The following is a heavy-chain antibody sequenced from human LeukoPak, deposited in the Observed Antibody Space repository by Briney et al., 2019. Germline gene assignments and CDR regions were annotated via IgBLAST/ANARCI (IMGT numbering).Heavy chain of an antibody. CDR2: MYYSGST. V-gene: IGHV4-39*07. CDR1: GGSISSSSYY. Sequence: SETLSLTCTVSGGSISSSSYYWGWIRQPPGKGLEWIGSMYYSGSTNYNPSLKSRVTISADTSKNQFSLKLSSVTAADTAVYYCARAPYYYYYMDVWGKGTTVTVSS. J-gene: IGHJ6*03. CDR3: ARAPYYYYYMDV.